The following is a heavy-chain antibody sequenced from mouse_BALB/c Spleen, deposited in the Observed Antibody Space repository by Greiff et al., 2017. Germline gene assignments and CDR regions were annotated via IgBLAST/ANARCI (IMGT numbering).Heavy chain of an antibody. J-gene: IGHJ2*01. V-gene: IGHV5-12-1*01. CDR3: ARQAYGNYDY. CDR1: GFAFSSYD. D-gene: IGHD2-1*01. Sequence: EVKLMESGGGLVKPGGSLKLSCAASGFAFSSYDMSWVRQTPEKRLEWVAYISSGGGSTYYPDTVKGRFTISRDNAKNTLYLQMSSLKSEDTAMYYCARQAYGNYDYWGQGTTLTVSS. CDR2: ISSGGGST.